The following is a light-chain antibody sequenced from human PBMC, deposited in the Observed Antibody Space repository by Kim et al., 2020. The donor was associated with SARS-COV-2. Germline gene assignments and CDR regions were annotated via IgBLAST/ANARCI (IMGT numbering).Light chain of an antibody. CDR3: QKYNTAPWT. CDR2: AAS. V-gene: IGKV1-27*01. J-gene: IGKJ1*01. CDR1: RGIHNY. Sequence: SSVGDRVTITCRASRGIHNYLAWYQQKPGKVPKLLIYAASTLHSGVPSRFSGSGAGTDFTLIISSLQPEEVATYYCQKYNTAPWTCGQGTKVDIK.